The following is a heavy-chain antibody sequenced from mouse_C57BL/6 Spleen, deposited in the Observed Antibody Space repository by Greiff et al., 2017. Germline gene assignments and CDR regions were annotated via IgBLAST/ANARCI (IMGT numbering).Heavy chain of an antibody. Sequence: EVQLQESGPGLVKPSQSLSLTCSVTGYSITSGYYWNWIRQFPGNKLEWMGYISYDGSNNYNPSLKNRISITRDTSKNQFFLKLNSVTTEDTATYYCARDPSYYSNYDWYFDGWGTGTTVTVSS. CDR1: GYSITSGYY. CDR2: ISYDGSN. CDR3: ARDPSYYSNYDWYFDG. V-gene: IGHV3-6*01. D-gene: IGHD2-5*01. J-gene: IGHJ1*03.